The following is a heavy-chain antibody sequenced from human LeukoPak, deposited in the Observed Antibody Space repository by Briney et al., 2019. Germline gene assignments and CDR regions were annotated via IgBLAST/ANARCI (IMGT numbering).Heavy chain of an antibody. J-gene: IGHJ4*02. V-gene: IGHV3-30*04. CDR3: ARDVGGYAFDY. Sequence: GGSLRLSCVASGFSFISYTMHWVRQAPGKGLEWAAVMSYDGSHKYLADSVKGRFTISRDNSKNTLYLQMNSLRVEDTAIYYCARDVGGYAFDYWGQGTLVTVSS. D-gene: IGHD5-12*01. CDR2: MSYDGSHK. CDR1: GFSFISYT.